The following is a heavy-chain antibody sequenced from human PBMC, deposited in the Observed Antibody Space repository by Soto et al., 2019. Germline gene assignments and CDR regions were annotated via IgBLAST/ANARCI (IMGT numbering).Heavy chain of an antibody. CDR3: AREDFWLGVSRYGMDV. V-gene: IGHV4-31*03. D-gene: IGHD3-3*01. J-gene: IGHJ6*02. CDR2: IYYSGST. Sequence: SETLSLTCTVSGGSISSGGYYWSWIRQHPGKGLEWIGYIYYSGSTYYNPSLKSRVTISVDTSKNQFSLKLSSVTAADTAVYYCAREDFWLGVSRYGMDVWGQGTTVTV. CDR1: GGSISSGGYY.